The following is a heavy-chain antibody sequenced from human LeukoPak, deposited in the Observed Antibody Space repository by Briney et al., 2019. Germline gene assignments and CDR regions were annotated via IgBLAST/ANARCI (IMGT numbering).Heavy chain of an antibody. CDR2: VIPMFDVT. Sequence: ASVKVSCKASGGTFSSYALSWMRQAPGQGLEWMGRVIPMFDVTDYAQKFQGRVTITADTSTGTAYMELSSLTSDDTAMYYCARDPALEGTEDYRDFGGVESVDAFDVWGQGTMF. CDR1: GGTFSSYA. J-gene: IGHJ3*01. V-gene: IGHV1-69*10. D-gene: IGHD4-23*01. CDR3: ARDPALEGTEDYRDFGGVESVDAFDV.